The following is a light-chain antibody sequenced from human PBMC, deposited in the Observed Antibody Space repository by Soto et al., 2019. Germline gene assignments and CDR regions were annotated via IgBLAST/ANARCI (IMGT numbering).Light chain of an antibody. Sequence: QSALTQPASVSGSPGQSITTSCTGTSSDVGAYNYVSWYQQYPGKAPKYIIYDVTNRPSGVSYRFSGSKSGNTASLTISGLQAEDEADYYCSSYTTSSTLYVFGTGTKVTVL. CDR3: SSYTTSSTLYV. CDR2: DVT. J-gene: IGLJ1*01. CDR1: SSDVGAYNY. V-gene: IGLV2-14*03.